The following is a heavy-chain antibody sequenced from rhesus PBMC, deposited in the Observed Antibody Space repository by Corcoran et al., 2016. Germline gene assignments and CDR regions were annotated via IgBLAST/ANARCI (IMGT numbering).Heavy chain of an antibody. CDR2: LYGRRGDT. CDR1: GGSVSGGAD. J-gene: IGHJ5-1*01. V-gene: IGHV4-76*01. CDR3: AYGDEFITPTV. Sequence: QLQLQESGPGLVKPSETLSLTCAVPGGSVSGGADWSWIRQPPGQGLAWIGYLYGRRGDTYYNPSLNNRISISRDTSRNQFSLRLDSVTAADTAMYFCAYGDEFITPTVWGPGVLVTVSA. D-gene: IGHD2-27*01.